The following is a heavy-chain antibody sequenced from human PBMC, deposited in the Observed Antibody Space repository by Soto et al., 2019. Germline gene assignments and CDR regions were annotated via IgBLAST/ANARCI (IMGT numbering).Heavy chain of an antibody. J-gene: IGHJ5*02. CDR2: IYSDGTT. Sequence: PSATLALTCIVSGGSISGYYWSWIRQPAGKELEWIGRIYSDGTTNYNPSLKGRGTMSVDTSKKQISLKLTSVTAADTAMYYCARDRGYRSGSFGSWGQGVLVTVSS. V-gene: IGHV4-4*07. D-gene: IGHD5-18*01. CDR1: GGSISGYY. CDR3: ARDRGYRSGSFGS.